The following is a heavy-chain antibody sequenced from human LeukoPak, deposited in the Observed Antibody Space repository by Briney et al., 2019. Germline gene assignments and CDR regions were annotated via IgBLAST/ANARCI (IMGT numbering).Heavy chain of an antibody. J-gene: IGHJ4*02. D-gene: IGHD3-22*01. V-gene: IGHV1-46*01. CDR1: GYTFTSYY. CDR2: INPSGGST. CDR3: ARDPLEYYDSSGYPDY. Sequence: GASVKVSCKASGYTFTSYYMHWVRQAPGQGLEWMGIINPSGGSTSYAQKFQGRVTMTRDTSTSTVYMELSSLRSEDTAVYYCARDPLEYYDSSGYPDYWGQGTLVTVSS.